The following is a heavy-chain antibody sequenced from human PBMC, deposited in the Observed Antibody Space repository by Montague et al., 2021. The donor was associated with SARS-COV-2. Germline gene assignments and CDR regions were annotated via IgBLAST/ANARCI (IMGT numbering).Heavy chain of an antibody. CDR3: EKDSWGDPGPFYPFDY. Sequence: SLRLSCAASGFTFSSYAMSWVRQAPGKGLEWVSSFTGGSGCSKYSATPVKGRITITRDSSKNMLYLQMNNLRAEDTAVYYCEKDSWGDPGPFYPFDYGGQGTLVTVSS. CDR2: FTGGSGCSK. CDR1: GFTFSSYA. V-gene: IGHV3-23*01. D-gene: IGHD2-21*02. J-gene: IGHJ4*02.